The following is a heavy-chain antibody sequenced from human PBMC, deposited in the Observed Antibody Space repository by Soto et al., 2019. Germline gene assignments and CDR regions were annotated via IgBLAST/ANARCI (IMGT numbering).Heavy chain of an antibody. CDR1: GFTFSSYA. Sequence: GGSLRLSCAASGFTFSSYAMSWVRQAPGKGLEWVSAISGSGGSTYYADSVKGRFTISRDNSKNTLYLQMNSLRAEDTAVYYCAKYLDGSLQLTYYFDYWGQGTLVTVSS. CDR3: AKYLDGSLQLTYYFDY. D-gene: IGHD3-9*01. J-gene: IGHJ4*02. CDR2: ISGSGGST. V-gene: IGHV3-23*01.